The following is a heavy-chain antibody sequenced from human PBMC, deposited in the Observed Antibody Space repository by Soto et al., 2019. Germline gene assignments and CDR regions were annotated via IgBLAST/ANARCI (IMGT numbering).Heavy chain of an antibody. D-gene: IGHD6-6*01. Sequence: SETMSLTCTVSGGSISSGGYYWSWIRQHPGKGLEWIGYIYYSGSTYYNPSLKSRVTISVDTSKNQFSLKLSSVTAADTAVYYCARPSIAARFAYWGQGTLVTVSS. CDR1: GGSISSGGYY. J-gene: IGHJ4*02. CDR3: ARPSIAARFAY. V-gene: IGHV4-31*03. CDR2: IYYSGST.